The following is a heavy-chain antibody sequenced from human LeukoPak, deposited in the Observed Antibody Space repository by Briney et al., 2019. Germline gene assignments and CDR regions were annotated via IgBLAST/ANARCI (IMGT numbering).Heavy chain of an antibody. Sequence: TSETLSLTCTVSGGSISSYYWSWIRQPPGKGLEWVGYIYSSGSTIYNPSLKSRVTISVDTSKNQFSLKLSSVTAADTAVYYCARLRRGTLYYFDYWGQGTLVTVSS. CDR3: ARLRRGTLYYFDY. CDR1: GGSISSYY. D-gene: IGHD2-15*01. CDR2: IYSSGST. J-gene: IGHJ4*02. V-gene: IGHV4-59*08.